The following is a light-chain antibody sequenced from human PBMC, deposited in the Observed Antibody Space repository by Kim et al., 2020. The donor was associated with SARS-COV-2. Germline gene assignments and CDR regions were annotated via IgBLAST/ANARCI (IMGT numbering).Light chain of an antibody. CDR1: QSVSSSY. J-gene: IGKJ3*01. CDR2: GAS. CDR3: QQYGSSKEFT. V-gene: IGKV3-20*01. Sequence: EVVLTQSPGTLSLSPGERATLSCRTSQSVSSSYLAWYQQKPGQAPRLLIYGASSRATGIPDRFSDSGAGTDFTLTISRLEPEDFAVYYCQQYGSSKEFTFGPGTKVDIK.